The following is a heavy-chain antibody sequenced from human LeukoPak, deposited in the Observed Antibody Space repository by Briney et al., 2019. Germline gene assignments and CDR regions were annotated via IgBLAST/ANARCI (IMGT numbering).Heavy chain of an antibody. CDR3: AKKTIVGATVDAFDI. J-gene: IGHJ3*02. D-gene: IGHD1-26*01. CDR2: IRYDGFNG. Sequence: PGGSLRLSCAASGFTFSNYGMHWVRQAPGKGLEWVASIRYDGFNGYYADSLKGRFTISRDNSKNTLYLQMNSLRAEDTAVYYCAKKTIVGATVDAFDIWGQGTMVIVSS. CDR1: GFTFSNYG. V-gene: IGHV3-30*02.